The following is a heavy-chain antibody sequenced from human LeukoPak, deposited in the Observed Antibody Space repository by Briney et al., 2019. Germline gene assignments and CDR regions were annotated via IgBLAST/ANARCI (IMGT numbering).Heavy chain of an antibody. V-gene: IGHV1-69*04. CDR1: GGTFSSYA. J-gene: IGHJ5*02. CDR2: IIPILGIA. CDR3: ARDEDYYDSSGETKWFDP. Sequence: SVKVSCKASGGTFSSYAISWVRQAPGQGLEWMGRIIPILGIANYAQKFQGRVTITADKSTSTAYMELSSLRSEDTAVYYCARDEDYYDSSGETKWFDPWGQGTLVTASS. D-gene: IGHD3-22*01.